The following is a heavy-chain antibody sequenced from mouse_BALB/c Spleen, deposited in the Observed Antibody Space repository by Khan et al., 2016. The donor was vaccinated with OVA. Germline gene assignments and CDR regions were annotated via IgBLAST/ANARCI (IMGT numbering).Heavy chain of an antibody. CDR1: GYTFTDFT. Sequence: QVQLKQSGAELVRPGVSVKISCKGSGYTFTDFTMHWVKQSHAKSLEWIGVISTYYGDATYNQKFKGKATMTVDKASSTAYMELARLTSEDSAIYSCTRGGGGNRFAYWGQGTLVTVSA. CDR2: ISTYYGDA. V-gene: IGHV1S137*01. CDR3: TRGGGGNRFAY. J-gene: IGHJ3*01.